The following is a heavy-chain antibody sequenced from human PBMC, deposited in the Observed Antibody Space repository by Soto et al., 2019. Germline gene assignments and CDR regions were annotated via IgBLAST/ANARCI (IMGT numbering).Heavy chain of an antibody. V-gene: IGHV4-39*01. CDR2: IDYSGTI. J-gene: IGHJ4*02. Sequence: QLQLQESGPGLVKPSETLSLTCNASVGSISSTSYAWGWIRQSPGKGLEWIGTIDYSGTIYYNPSLNSRNTISGDTSKNKISLKVSSVTAADTAVYYCARHVHNQGYECYFDSGGQGTLVTVSS. D-gene: IGHD3-3*01. CDR1: VGSISSTSYA. CDR3: ARHVHNQGYECYFDS.